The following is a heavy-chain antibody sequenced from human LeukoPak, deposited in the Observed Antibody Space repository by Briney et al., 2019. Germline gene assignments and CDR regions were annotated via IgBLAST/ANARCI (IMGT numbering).Heavy chain of an antibody. D-gene: IGHD2-21*02. J-gene: IGHJ4*02. CDR2: IYPGDSDT. CDR3: ASGLAVVTNYYFDY. Sequence: GESLKISCKGSGYSFTSYWIGWVRQMPGKGLEWRGSIYPGDSDTRYSPSFQGQVTISADKSISTAYLQLSSLKASDTARYYCASGLAVVTNYYFDYWGQGTLVTVSS. CDR1: GYSFTSYW. V-gene: IGHV5-51*01.